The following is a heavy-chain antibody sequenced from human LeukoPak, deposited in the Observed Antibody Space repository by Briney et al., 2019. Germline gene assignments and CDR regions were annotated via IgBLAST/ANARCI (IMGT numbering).Heavy chain of an antibody. D-gene: IGHD2-2*01. J-gene: IGHJ4*02. CDR1: GFTFSSYG. CDR3: ARLVVVGVIDY. Sequence: GGSLRLSCAASGFTFSSYGMHWVRQAPGKGLEWVAVIWYDGSNKYYADSVKGRFTISRDNPKNTLYLQMNSLRAEDTAVYYCARLVVVGVIDYWGQGTLVTVSS. V-gene: IGHV3-33*01. CDR2: IWYDGSNK.